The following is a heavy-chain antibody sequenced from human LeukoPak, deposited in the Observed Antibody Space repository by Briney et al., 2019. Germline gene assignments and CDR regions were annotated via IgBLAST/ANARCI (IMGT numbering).Heavy chain of an antibody. CDR2: ISASGDST. V-gene: IGHV3-23*01. Sequence: PGGSLRLSCAPSGFTFSSYAMDWVRQAPGMGREWVSGISASGDSTYYADSVKGRFTISRDNSNSALYLQMNSLRAEDTAVYYSAKEWTSAWSEGYVDYWGQGTLVTVSS. D-gene: IGHD6-19*01. CDR1: GFTFSSYA. CDR3: AKEWTSAWSEGYVDY. J-gene: IGHJ4*02.